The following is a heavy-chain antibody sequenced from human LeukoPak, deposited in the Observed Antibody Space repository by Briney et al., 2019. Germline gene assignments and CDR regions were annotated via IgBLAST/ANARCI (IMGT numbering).Heavy chain of an antibody. D-gene: IGHD3-9*01. CDR3: ARENGVLTGYPLDC. CDR1: GLTFSDYR. CDR2: TAGADDVI. V-gene: IGHV3-30*03. Sequence: PGGSLRLSCAVSGLTFSDYRMIWVRQAPEKRLEWVAVTAGADDVIQYADSVKGRFTISRDNSKNTLYLQMNSLRDDDTAVYYCARENGVLTGYPLDCWGQGTLVTVSS. J-gene: IGHJ4*02.